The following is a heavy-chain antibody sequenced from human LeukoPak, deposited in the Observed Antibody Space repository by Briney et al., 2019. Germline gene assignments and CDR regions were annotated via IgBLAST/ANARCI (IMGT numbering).Heavy chain of an antibody. CDR2: IYYSGST. V-gene: IGHV4-59*01. CDR3: AREWGTFEY. J-gene: IGHJ4*02. CDR1: GGSISSYY. D-gene: IGHD1-1*01. Sequence: SETLSLTCSVSGGSISSYYWSWLRQPPGKGLEWIGNIYYSGSTNYNPSLKSRVTISVDTSKNQFSLKLSSVTAADTAVYYCAREWGTFEYWGQGTLVTVSS.